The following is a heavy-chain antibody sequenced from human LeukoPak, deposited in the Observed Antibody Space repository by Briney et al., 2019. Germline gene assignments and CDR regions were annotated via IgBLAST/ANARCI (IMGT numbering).Heavy chain of an antibody. CDR1: GFTFSSYW. CDR2: IKQDGSEK. Sequence: GGSLRLSCAASGFTFSSYWMTWVRQAPGKGLEWVANIKQDGSEKYYVDSVKGRFTISRDNAKNSLYLQMNSLRAVDTAVYYCAAHVGNAGDFGYWGQGTLVAVSS. J-gene: IGHJ4*02. V-gene: IGHV3-7*01. CDR3: AAHVGNAGDFGY. D-gene: IGHD4-23*01.